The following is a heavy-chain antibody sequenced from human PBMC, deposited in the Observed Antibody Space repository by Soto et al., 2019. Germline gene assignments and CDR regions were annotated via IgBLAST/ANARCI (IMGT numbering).Heavy chain of an antibody. CDR1: VGSIDSSNFY. J-gene: IGHJ4*02. CDR3: ARHGAWAHLDD. Sequence: QLQLQESGPGLVKPSETLSLTCSVSVGSIDSSNFYWGWIRQPPGEGLEWIGSSYYRADTYYNSALKSRVTISVDTSKNQFSLKLNSVTAADPAVYYCARHGAWAHLDDWGQGTLVTVSS. V-gene: IGHV4-39*01. D-gene: IGHD3-16*01. CDR2: SYYRADT.